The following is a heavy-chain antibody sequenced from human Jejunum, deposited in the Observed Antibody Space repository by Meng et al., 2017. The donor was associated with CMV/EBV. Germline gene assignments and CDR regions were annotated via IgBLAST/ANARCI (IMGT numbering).Heavy chain of an antibody. V-gene: IGHV3-30*02. J-gene: IGHJ6*02. Sequence: GMQWVRQAPGKGLEWVAFIRFDGGKKYYADSVKGRLTISRNDSKNTLHLQMNSLKPEDTGDYYCAKSVQDSSSGWYDYYYGMDVWGQGTTVTVSS. CDR3: AKSVQDSSSGWYDYYYGMDV. CDR1: G. CDR2: IRFDGGKK. D-gene: IGHD6-19*01.